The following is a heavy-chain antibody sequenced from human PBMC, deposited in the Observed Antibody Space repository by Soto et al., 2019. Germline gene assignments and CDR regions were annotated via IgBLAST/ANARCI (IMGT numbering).Heavy chain of an antibody. CDR1: GYTFTSYY. CDR3: ARSGAGGSLRNPSGMDV. CDR2: INPSGGST. V-gene: IGHV1-46*01. Sequence: GASVKVSCKASGYTFTSYYMHWVRQAPGQGLEWMGIINPSGGSTSYAQKFQGRVTMTRDTSTSTVYMELSSLRSEDTAVYYCARSGAGGSLRNPSGMDVWGQGTTVAVSS. D-gene: IGHD4-17*01. J-gene: IGHJ6*02.